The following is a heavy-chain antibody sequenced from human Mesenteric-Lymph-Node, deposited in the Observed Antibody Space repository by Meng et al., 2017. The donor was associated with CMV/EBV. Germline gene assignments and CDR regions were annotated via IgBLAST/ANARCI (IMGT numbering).Heavy chain of an antibody. J-gene: IGHJ6*02. D-gene: IGHD3-22*01. CDR2: IYYSGST. CDR1: GGSISSYY. Sequence: GSLRLSCTVSGGSISSYYWSWIRQPPGKGLEWIGYIYYSGSTDYNPPLKSRVTMSVDTSKNQFSLNLTSVTAADTAVYYCARDIDSSGYGYYGMDVWGQGTTVTVSS. CDR3: ARDIDSSGYGYYGMDV. V-gene: IGHV4-59*01.